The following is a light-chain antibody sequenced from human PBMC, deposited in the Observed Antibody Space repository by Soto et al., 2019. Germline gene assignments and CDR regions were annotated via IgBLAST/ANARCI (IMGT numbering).Light chain of an antibody. CDR3: QQYGSSPYT. V-gene: IGKV3-20*01. Sequence: EIVLPQSPGTLSLSPGERATLSCRASQSVSSSYLAWYQQKPGQAPRLLIYGASSSAAGIPDRFSGSGSGTDFTLTISRLEPEDFAVYYCQQYGSSPYTFGQGPKLEIK. CDR2: GAS. CDR1: QSVSSSY. J-gene: IGKJ2*01.